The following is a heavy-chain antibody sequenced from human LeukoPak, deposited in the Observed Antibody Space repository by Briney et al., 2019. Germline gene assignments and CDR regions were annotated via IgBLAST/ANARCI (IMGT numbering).Heavy chain of an antibody. Sequence: GGSLRLSRAASGFTFSNYAMSWVRQAPGKRLEWVSTISGGGSSTYYADSVEGRFTISRDNSKNTLYLHMNTLRAEDTALYYCAKAGGRVDPFDPWGQGTLVTVSS. J-gene: IGHJ5*02. CDR3: AKAGGRVDPFDP. CDR2: ISGGGSST. V-gene: IGHV3-23*01. D-gene: IGHD2-15*01. CDR1: GFTFSNYA.